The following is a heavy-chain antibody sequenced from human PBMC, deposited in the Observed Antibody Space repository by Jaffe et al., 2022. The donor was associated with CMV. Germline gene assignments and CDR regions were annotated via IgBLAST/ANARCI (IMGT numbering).Heavy chain of an antibody. Sequence: EVHLVESGGGLVQPGGSLRLSCAASGFSFSSYAMSWVRQAPGKGLEWVSGISGSGGSTYYADSVKGRFTISRDNSKNTLYLQMNSLRAEDTAVYYCAKAERQWLGHFDHWGQGTLVTVSS. CDR3: AKAERQWLGHFDH. CDR2: ISGSGGST. CDR1: GFSFSSYA. D-gene: IGHD6-19*01. V-gene: IGHV3-23*04. J-gene: IGHJ4*02.